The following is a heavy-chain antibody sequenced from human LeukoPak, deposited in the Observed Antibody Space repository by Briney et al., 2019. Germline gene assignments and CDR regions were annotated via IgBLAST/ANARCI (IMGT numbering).Heavy chain of an antibody. CDR3: ARDLYCGGDCYAFDY. V-gene: IGHV3-66*01. D-gene: IGHD2-21*02. CDR2: LYTGGTT. J-gene: IGHJ4*02. CDR1: GFTDSSNF. Sequence: PGGSLRLSCAASGFTDSSNFMSWVRQAPRKGLEWVSVLYTGGTTYYADSVKGRFTISRDNSKNTLYLQMNSLRAEDTAVYYCARDLYCGGDCYAFDYWGQGTLVTVSS.